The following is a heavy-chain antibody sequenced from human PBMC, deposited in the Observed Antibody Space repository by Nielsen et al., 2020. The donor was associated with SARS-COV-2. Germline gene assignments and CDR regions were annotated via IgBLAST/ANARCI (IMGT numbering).Heavy chain of an antibody. V-gene: IGHV4-4*01. J-gene: IGHJ6*03. CDR3: ARGHLVVVPSPILGLGPFFYSFYLDV. CDR1: GGSVSSNVW. CDR2: VSHSGST. D-gene: IGHD2-2*02. Sequence: ETLSLTCAVSGGSVSSNVWWTWVRQSPGKGLEWIGEVSHSGSTNYKPSLKSRVTLSMDKSKRQVSLRLTSVSAADTAVYFCARGHLVVVPSPILGLGPFFYSFYLDVWGKGTTVIVSS.